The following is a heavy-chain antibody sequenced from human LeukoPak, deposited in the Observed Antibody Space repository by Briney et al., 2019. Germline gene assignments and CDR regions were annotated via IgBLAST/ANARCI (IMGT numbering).Heavy chain of an antibody. Sequence: ASVTVSCKASGYTFTGYYMHWVRQAPGQGLEWMGWINPNSGGTNYAQKFQGRVTMTRDTSISTAYMELSRLRSDDTAVYYCARDPYGDYETDYWGQGTLVTVSS. CDR2: INPNSGGT. D-gene: IGHD4-17*01. CDR3: ARDPYGDYETDY. J-gene: IGHJ4*02. V-gene: IGHV1-2*02. CDR1: GYTFTGYY.